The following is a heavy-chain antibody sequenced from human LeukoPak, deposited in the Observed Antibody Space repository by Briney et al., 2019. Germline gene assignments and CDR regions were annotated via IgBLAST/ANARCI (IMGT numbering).Heavy chain of an antibody. Sequence: ASVKVSCKTSGYTFTGYYLHWVRQATGQGLEWMGWMNPNSGNTGYAQKFQGRVTMTRNTSISTAYMELSSLRSEDTAVYYCARARPRFLEWLLTVYYYYGMDVWGQGTTVTVSS. J-gene: IGHJ6*02. CDR2: MNPNSGNT. D-gene: IGHD3-3*01. CDR1: GYTFTGYY. CDR3: ARARPRFLEWLLTVYYYYGMDV. V-gene: IGHV1-8*02.